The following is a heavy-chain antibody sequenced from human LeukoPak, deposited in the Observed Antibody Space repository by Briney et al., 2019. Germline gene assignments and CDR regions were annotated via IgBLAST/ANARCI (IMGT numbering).Heavy chain of an antibody. CDR2: IYPGDSDT. Sequence: GESLKISCKGSGYSFTIYWIGWVRQMPGKGLEWMGIIYPGDSDTRYSPSFQGQVTISADKSISTAYLQWSSLKASDTAMYYCARGPAALQYYYYYMDVWGKGTTVTVSS. CDR1: GYSFTIYW. J-gene: IGHJ6*03. D-gene: IGHD2-2*01. CDR3: ARGPAALQYYYYYMDV. V-gene: IGHV5-51*01.